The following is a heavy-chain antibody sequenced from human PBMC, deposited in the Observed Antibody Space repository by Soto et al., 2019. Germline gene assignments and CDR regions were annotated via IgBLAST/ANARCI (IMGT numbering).Heavy chain of an antibody. V-gene: IGHV4-61*01. CDR3: ARDRGREMWFRKEDYYYYGMDV. CDR1: GGSVSSGSYY. CDR2: IYYGGGT. Sequence: PSETLSLTCTVSGGSVSSGSYYWSWIRQPPGKGLEWIGYIYYGGGTNYNPSLKSRVTISVDTSKNQFSLKLSSVTAADTAVYYCARDRGREMWFRKEDYYYYGMDVWGQGTTVTVSS. D-gene: IGHD2-21*01. J-gene: IGHJ6*02.